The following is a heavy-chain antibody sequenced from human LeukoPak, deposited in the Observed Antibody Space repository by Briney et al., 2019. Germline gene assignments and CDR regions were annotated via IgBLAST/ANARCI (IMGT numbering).Heavy chain of an antibody. D-gene: IGHD3-10*01. J-gene: IGHJ6*03. Sequence: PGGSLRLSCAASGSTFSSYSMNWVRQAPGKGLEWVSAISGSGGSTYYADSVKGRFTISRDNSKNTLYLQMNSLRAEDTAVYYCAKDIVLGGSGSYLFHYYYYMDVWGKGTTVTVSS. CDR3: AKDIVLGGSGSYLFHYYYYMDV. V-gene: IGHV3-23*01. CDR2: ISGSGGST. CDR1: GSTFSSYS.